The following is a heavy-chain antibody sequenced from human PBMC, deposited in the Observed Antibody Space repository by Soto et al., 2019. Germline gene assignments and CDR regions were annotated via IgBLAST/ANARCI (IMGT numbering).Heavy chain of an antibody. CDR1: GVTFCSYG. D-gene: IGHD6-19*01. CDR3: AKDLNSGGWDYYYYYGMDV. V-gene: IGHV3-30*18. CDR2: ISYDGSNK. J-gene: IGHJ6*02. Sequence: GGTLRLSCAASGVTFCSYGMHWVRQAPGKGLEWVAVISYDGSNKYYADSVKGRFTISRDNSKNTLYLQMNSLRAEDTAVYYCAKDLNSGGWDYYYYYGMDVWGQGTTVTVSS.